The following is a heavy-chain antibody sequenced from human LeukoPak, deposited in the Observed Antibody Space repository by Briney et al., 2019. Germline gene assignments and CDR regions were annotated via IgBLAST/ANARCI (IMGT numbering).Heavy chain of an antibody. J-gene: IGHJ4*02. D-gene: IGHD3-22*01. Sequence: SETLSLTCTVAGHSISTNSWSWVRQPPGKGLEWIGYIYYRGTTNYNPSLKSRVTISIDTSKNQFSLKLSSVTAADTAIYYCARGAYDSSGSYYYFDYWGQGTLVTVSS. CDR2: IYYRGTT. V-gene: IGHV4-59*01. CDR3: ARGAYDSSGSYYYFDY. CDR1: GHSISTNS.